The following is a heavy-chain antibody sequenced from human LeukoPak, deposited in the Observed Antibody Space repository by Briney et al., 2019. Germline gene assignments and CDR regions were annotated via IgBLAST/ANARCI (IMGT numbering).Heavy chain of an antibody. CDR1: LVSLTIFI. CDR3: ARRSTIAGSTEAHDS. J-gene: IGHJ3*02. V-gene: IGHV4-59*08. CDR2: IYYSGST. Sequence: PSESHSLVSSPALVSLTIFIGVWCRQPPGKGLEWVGYIYYSGSTSYNPSLKSRVTISVDTSKSQFSLKLISVTAAAPAAYYCARRSTIAGSTEAHDSWGQGRMVSVSS. D-gene: IGHD2-21*01.